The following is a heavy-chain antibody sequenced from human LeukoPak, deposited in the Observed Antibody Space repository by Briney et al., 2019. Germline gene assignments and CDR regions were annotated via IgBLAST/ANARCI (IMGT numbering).Heavy chain of an antibody. Sequence: GGSLRLSCAASGFTFSSYGMHWVRQAPGKGLEWVAFIRYDGSNKYYADSVKGRFTISRDNSKNTLYLQMNSLRAEDTAVYYCARSPGYSSSWNHFDYWGQGTLVTVSS. CDR3: ARSPGYSSSWNHFDY. CDR2: IRYDGSNK. D-gene: IGHD6-13*01. CDR1: GFTFSSYG. J-gene: IGHJ4*02. V-gene: IGHV3-30*02.